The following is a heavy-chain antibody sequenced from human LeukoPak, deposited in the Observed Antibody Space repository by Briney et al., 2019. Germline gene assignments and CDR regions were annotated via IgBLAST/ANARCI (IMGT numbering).Heavy chain of an antibody. CDR2: IKTKADGGTV. V-gene: IGHV3-15*07. J-gene: IGHJ4*02. Sequence: PGGSLRLSCAASGFSISNAWMNWVRQAPGKGLEWVGRIKTKADGGTVDYAAPVKGSFTISRDDSKNTLYLQMNSLKTEDTALYYCTTETGIVGAKAFDYWGQGTLVTVSS. CDR3: TTETGIVGAKAFDY. CDR1: GFSISNAW. D-gene: IGHD1-26*01.